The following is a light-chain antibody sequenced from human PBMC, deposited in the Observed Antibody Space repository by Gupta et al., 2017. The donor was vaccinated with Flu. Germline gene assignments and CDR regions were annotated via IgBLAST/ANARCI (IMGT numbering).Light chain of an antibody. V-gene: IGKV1-39*01. CDR3: QQSDSNPLYT. J-gene: IGKJ2*01. Sequence: SSLSASVGDSVTTSCRASQSISIYLNWYQQTPGKAPRLLIVGASTLQSGVPSRFRGGGSGTEFTLTISSRQPDDFATYYCQQSDSNPLYTFGQGTKVEFK. CDR1: QSISIY. CDR2: GAS.